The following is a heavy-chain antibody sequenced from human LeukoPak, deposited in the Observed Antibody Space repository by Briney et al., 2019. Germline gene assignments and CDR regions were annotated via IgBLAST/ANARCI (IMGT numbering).Heavy chain of an antibody. CDR3: ARDGSGYDWHDAFDI. D-gene: IGHD5-12*01. CDR1: GFTFSSYA. Sequence: GGSLRLSCAASGFTFSSYAMHWVRQAPGKGLEWVAVISYDGSNKYYADSVKGRFTISRDNSKNTLYLQMNSLRAEDTAVYYCARDGSGYDWHDAFDIWGQGTMVTVSS. J-gene: IGHJ3*02. V-gene: IGHV3-30*04. CDR2: ISYDGSNK.